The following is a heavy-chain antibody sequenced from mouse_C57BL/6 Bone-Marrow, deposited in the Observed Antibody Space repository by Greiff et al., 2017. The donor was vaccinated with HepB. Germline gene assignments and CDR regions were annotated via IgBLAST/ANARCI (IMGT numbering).Heavy chain of an antibody. V-gene: IGHV5-15*01. CDR1: GFTFSDYG. CDR3: ARLGGSSPYYYAMDY. D-gene: IGHD1-1*01. Sequence: EVKLMESGGGLVQPGGSLKLSCAASGFTFSDYGMAWVRQAPRKGPEWVAFISNLAYSIYYADTVTGRFTISRENAKNTLYLEMSSLRSEDTAMYYCARLGGSSPYYYAMDYWGQGTSVTVSS. J-gene: IGHJ4*01. CDR2: ISNLAYSI.